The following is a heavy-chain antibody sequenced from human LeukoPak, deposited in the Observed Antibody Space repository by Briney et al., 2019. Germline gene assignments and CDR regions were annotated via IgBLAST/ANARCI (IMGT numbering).Heavy chain of an antibody. J-gene: IGHJ4*02. D-gene: IGHD6-13*01. V-gene: IGHV1-2*02. Sequence: ASVKVSCKASGYTFTVYYMHWVRQAPGQGLEWMGWINPNSGGTNYAQKFQGRVTMTRDTSISTAYMELSRLRSDDTAVYYCARDGASIAADRMDYWGQGTLATVSS. CDR1: GYTFTVYY. CDR2: INPNSGGT. CDR3: ARDGASIAADRMDY.